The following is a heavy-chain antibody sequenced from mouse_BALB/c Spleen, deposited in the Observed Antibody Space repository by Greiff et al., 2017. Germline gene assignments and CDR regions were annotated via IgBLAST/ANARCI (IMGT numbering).Heavy chain of an antibody. J-gene: IGHJ2*01. Sequence: QVQLQQSGAELARPGASVKLSCKASGYTFTSYWMQWVKQRPGQGLEWIGAIYPGDGDTRYTQKFKGKATLTADKSSSTAYMQLSSLASEDSAVYYCARGGNYEGYWGQGTTLTVSS. CDR2: IYPGDGDT. V-gene: IGHV1-87*01. CDR3: ARGGNYEGY. D-gene: IGHD2-1*01. CDR1: GYTFTSYW.